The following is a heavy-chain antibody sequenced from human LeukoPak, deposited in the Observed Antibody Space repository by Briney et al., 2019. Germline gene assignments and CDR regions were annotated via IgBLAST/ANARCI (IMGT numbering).Heavy chain of an antibody. CDR2: ISAYNGNT. V-gene: IGHV1-18*01. CDR1: GYTFTSYG. CDR3: ARGRGYSLSN. Sequence: ASVKVSCKASGYTFTSYGISWVRQAPGQGLEWMGWISAYNGNTNYAQKLQGRVTMTRDTSISTAYMELSRLRSDDTAAYYCARGRGYSLSNWGQGTLVTVSS. J-gene: IGHJ4*02. D-gene: IGHD5-18*01.